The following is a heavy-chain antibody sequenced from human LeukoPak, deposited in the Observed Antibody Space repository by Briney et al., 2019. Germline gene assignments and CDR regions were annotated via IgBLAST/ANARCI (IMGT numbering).Heavy chain of an antibody. J-gene: IGHJ3*02. CDR2: IYHSGST. CDR1: GGSISSGGYS. V-gene: IGHV4-30-2*01. Sequence: KPSQTLSLTCAVSGGSISSGGYSWSWIRQPPGKGLEWIGYIYHSGSTYYNPSLKSRVTISVDRSKNQFSLKLSSVTAADTAVYYCARAGSRATNDASDIWGQGTMVTVSS. CDR3: ARAGSRATNDASDI. D-gene: IGHD1-26*01.